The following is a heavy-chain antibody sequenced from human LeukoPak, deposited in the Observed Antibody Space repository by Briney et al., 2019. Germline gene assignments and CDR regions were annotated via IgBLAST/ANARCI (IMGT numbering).Heavy chain of an antibody. Sequence: SETLSLTCTVSGDSISGYYWNWIRQFAGKGLEWIGRINTSGSTNYKPSLKSRVTMSVDTSKNQFSLKLSPVTAADTAVYYCARDRSYGPDHWGQGTLVTVSS. D-gene: IGHD5-18*01. CDR3: ARDRSYGPDH. J-gene: IGHJ4*02. V-gene: IGHV4-4*07. CDR2: INTSGST. CDR1: GDSISGYY.